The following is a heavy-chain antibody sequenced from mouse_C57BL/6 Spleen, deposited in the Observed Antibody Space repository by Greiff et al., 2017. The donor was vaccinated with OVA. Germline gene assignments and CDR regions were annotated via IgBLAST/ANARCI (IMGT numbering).Heavy chain of an antibody. V-gene: IGHV1-47*01. J-gene: IGHJ3*01. CDR1: GYTFTTYP. Sequence: VKLVESGAELVKPGASVKMSCKASGYTFTTYPLEWMKQNHGKSLEWIGNFHPYNDDTKYNEKFKGKATLTVEKSSSTVYLELSRLTSDDSAVYYCARSGNYDESLFAYWCQGTLVTVSA. D-gene: IGHD2-1*01. CDR3: ARSGNYDESLFAY. CDR2: FHPYNDDT.